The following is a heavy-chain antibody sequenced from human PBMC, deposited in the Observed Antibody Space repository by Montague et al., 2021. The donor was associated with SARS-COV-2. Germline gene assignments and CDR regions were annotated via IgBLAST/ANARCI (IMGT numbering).Heavy chain of an antibody. Sequence: SLRLSCAASGFTFSNYWRNWVRQAPGKGLEWVANIKRDGSEKYYVDSVKGRFTISRDNAENSLYLQMSSLRAEDTAVYYCARVLLGVSHGDYWGQGTLVTVSS. CDR3: ARVLLGVSHGDY. V-gene: IGHV3-7*01. CDR2: IKRDGSEK. J-gene: IGHJ4*02. CDR1: GFTFSNYW. D-gene: IGHD3-10*01.